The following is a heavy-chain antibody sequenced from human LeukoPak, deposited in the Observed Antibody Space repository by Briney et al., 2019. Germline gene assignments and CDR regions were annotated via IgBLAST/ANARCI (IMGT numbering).Heavy chain of an antibody. Sequence: PSQTLSLTCAVSGGSISSGGYSWSWIRQPPGKGLEWIGYIYHSGSTYYNPSLKSRVTISVDRSKNQFSLKLSSVTAADTAVYYCAKSSTKQYAFDIWGQGTMVTVSS. V-gene: IGHV4-30-2*01. CDR1: GGSISSGGYS. D-gene: IGHD2-2*01. CDR2: IYHSGST. J-gene: IGHJ3*02. CDR3: AKSSTKQYAFDI.